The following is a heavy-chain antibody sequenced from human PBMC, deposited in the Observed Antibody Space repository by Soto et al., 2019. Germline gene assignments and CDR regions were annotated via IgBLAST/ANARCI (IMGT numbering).Heavy chain of an antibody. CDR3: VRVFMITFGGVIVIFDY. J-gene: IGHJ4*02. Sequence: SETLSLTCTVSGGSISSGGYYWSWIRQHPGKGLEWIGYIYYSGSTYYNPSLESRVTISVDTSKNQFSLKLSSVTAADTAVYYCVRVFMITFGGVIVIFDYWGQGTLVTVSS. CDR2: IYYSGST. D-gene: IGHD3-16*02. V-gene: IGHV4-31*03. CDR1: GGSISSGGYY.